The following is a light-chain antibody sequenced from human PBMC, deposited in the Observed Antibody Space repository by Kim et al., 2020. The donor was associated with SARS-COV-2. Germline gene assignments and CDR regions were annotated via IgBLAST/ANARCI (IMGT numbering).Light chain of an antibody. CDR2: MDT. CDR1: SSNIGTNY. CDR3: AAWENSVFV. J-gene: IGLJ1*01. V-gene: IGLV1-47*01. Sequence: QSVLTQPPSASGTPGQRVTISCSGSSSNIGTNYVYWYQQFPGTAPKLLIHMDTKRPLGVPDRFSASKSGTSASLTISGLRAEDEADYHCAAWENSVFVFGTGTKVTVL.